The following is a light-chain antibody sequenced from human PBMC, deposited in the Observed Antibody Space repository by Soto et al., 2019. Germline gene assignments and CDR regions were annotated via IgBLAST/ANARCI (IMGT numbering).Light chain of an antibody. CDR1: SSNIGAGYD. V-gene: IGLV1-40*01. J-gene: IGLJ2*01. CDR3: QSYDSSLSGSV. CDR2: GNS. Sequence: QAVVTQPPSVSGAPGQRVTISCTGSSSNIGAGYDVHWYQQLPGTAPKLLIYGNSNRPSGVPDRFSGSKSGTSASLAITGXXXXXXXXYYCQSYDSSLSGSVFGGGTKLT.